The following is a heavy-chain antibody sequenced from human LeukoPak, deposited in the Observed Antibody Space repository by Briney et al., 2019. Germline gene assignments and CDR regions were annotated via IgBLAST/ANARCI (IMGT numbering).Heavy chain of an antibody. CDR2: INHSGST. J-gene: IGHJ4*02. CDR3: ASSYGSGSYPFDC. CDR1: GGSFSGYY. V-gene: IGHV4-34*01. Sequence: SETLSLTCAVYGGSFSGYYWSWIRQPPGKGLEWIGEINHSGSTNYNPSLKSRVTISVDTSKNQFSLKLSSVTAADTAVYYCASSYGSGSYPFDCWGQGTLVTVSS. D-gene: IGHD3-10*01.